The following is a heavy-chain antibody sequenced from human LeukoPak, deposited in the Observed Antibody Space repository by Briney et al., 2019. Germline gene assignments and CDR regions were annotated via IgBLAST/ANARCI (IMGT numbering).Heavy chain of an antibody. Sequence: GASVKVSCKASGYTFTSYGISWVRQAPGQGLEWMGWISAYNGNTNYAQKLQGRVTMTTDTSTSTAYMELRSLRSEDTAVYYCARGAQIEDIVVVPAANYYYYGMDVWGQGTTVTVSS. J-gene: IGHJ6*02. D-gene: IGHD2-2*01. CDR1: GYTFTSYG. CDR3: ARGAQIEDIVVVPAANYYYYGMDV. V-gene: IGHV1-18*01. CDR2: ISAYNGNT.